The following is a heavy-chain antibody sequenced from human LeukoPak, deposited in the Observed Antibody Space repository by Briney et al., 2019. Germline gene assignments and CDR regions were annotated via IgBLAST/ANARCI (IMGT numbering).Heavy chain of an antibody. CDR2: IYYSGST. V-gene: IGHV4-59*01. Sequence: PSETLSLTCTVSGGSISSYYGSWIRQPPGKGLEWIGSIYYSGSTNYNPSLKSRVTISVDTSKNQFSLKLSSVTAADTAVYFCARDSPIGGRNGYRIFDYWGQGTLVTVSS. CDR1: GGSISSYY. D-gene: IGHD5-24*01. J-gene: IGHJ4*02. CDR3: ARDSPIGGRNGYRIFDY.